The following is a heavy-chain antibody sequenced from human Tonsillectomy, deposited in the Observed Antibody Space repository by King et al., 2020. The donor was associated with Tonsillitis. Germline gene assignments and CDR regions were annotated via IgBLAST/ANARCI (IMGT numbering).Heavy chain of an antibody. CDR3: AKGRRDGYTTPFDY. Sequence: VQLVESGGGVVQPGRSLRLSCAASGFTFSDYTMHWVRQAPGKGLEWMAVISNDGSEKYYAASVKGRFPTSRENSQKTLYLQLDNLSAEDTSVYYCAKGRRDGYTTPFDYWGQGTLVTVSS. CDR1: GFTFSDYT. D-gene: IGHD5-24*01. J-gene: IGHJ4*02. CDR2: ISNDGSEK. V-gene: IGHV3-30*01.